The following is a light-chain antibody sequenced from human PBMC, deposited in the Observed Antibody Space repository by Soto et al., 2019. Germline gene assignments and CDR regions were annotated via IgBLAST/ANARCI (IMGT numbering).Light chain of an antibody. V-gene: IGKV1-5*03. CDR3: QQYNSYPIT. CDR1: QSISTW. Sequence: IQMTQSPPTLSASVGDRVTITCRASQSISTWLAWYQQKPGKVPKVLIYKASSLQSGVPPRFSGSGSGTEFTLTISSLQPDDSATYYCQQYNSYPITFGQGTRLEIK. J-gene: IGKJ5*01. CDR2: KAS.